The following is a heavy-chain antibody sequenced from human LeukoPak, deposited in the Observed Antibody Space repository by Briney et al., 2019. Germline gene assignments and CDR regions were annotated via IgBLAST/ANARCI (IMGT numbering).Heavy chain of an antibody. D-gene: IGHD3-22*01. V-gene: IGHV3-30-3*02. Sequence: PGRSLRLSCAASGFTFSSYAMHWVRQAPGKGLEWVAVISYDGSNKYYADSVKGRFTISRDNSKNTLYLQMNSLRAEDTAVYYCAKPHYYDSGPDAFDIWGQGTMVTVSS. J-gene: IGHJ3*02. CDR3: AKPHYYDSGPDAFDI. CDR1: GFTFSSYA. CDR2: ISYDGSNK.